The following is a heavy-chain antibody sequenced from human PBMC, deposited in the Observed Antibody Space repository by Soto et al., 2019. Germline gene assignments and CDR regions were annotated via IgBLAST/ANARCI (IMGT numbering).Heavy chain of an antibody. J-gene: IGHJ1*01. CDR3: ARSRSGAVPDSVGY. D-gene: IGHD3-3*01. CDR1: GFMFSRYA. Sequence: QVQLVESGGRVVQPGGSLRLSCAASGFMFSRYAIHWVRQAPGKGLEWVAVISKDGSVTYYADSVRGRFSISRDKSKNKVYLEMNGMRDDDTAVFYCARSRSGAVPDSVGYWGQGTLVTVSS. CDR2: ISKDGSVT. V-gene: IGHV3-30-3*01.